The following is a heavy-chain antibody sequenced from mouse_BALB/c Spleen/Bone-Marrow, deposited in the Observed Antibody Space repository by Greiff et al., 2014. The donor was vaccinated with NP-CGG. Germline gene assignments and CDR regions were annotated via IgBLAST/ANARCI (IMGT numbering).Heavy chain of an antibody. J-gene: IGHJ4*01. D-gene: IGHD1-1*01. CDR2: INPSNGRT. CDR3: AREGNYYGSIAMDY. CDR1: GYTFTSYW. V-gene: IGHV1S81*02. Sequence: SGAELVKPGASVKLSCKASGYTFTSYWMHWVKQRPGQGLEWIGEINPSNGRTNYNEKFKSKATLTVDKSSSTAYMQLSSLTSEDSAVYYCAREGNYYGSIAMDYWGQGTSVTVSS.